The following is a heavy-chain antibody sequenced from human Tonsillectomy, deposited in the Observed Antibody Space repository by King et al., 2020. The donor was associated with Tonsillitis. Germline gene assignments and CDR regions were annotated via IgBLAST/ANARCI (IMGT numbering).Heavy chain of an antibody. V-gene: IGHV5-51*03. CDR2: IYPCYSDT. Sequence: DVQLVESGAEVKMPGESLKISCKGSGHSFNNYWIGWVRQLPWKGLEWVCMIYPCYSDTVYSPSLQVQVTISVDKSINTAYLQLSSLKASDTAMYYCATDNLEKSFDYWGQGTLVTVSS. CDR1: GHSFNNYW. CDR3: ATDNLEKSFDY. J-gene: IGHJ4*02.